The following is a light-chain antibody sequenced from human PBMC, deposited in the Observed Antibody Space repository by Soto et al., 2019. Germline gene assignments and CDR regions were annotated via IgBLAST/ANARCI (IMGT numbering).Light chain of an antibody. V-gene: IGKV3-20*01. Sequence: EIVLTQSPGTLSLSPGERATLSCRASQSVSSNYLAWYQQKPGQAPRLLIFGASSRASGIPDRFSGSGSVTDFTLTIGRLEPEDFAVYYCQQYGRSPAKFGQGTKVEIK. CDR3: QQYGRSPAK. CDR1: QSVSSNY. J-gene: IGKJ1*01. CDR2: GAS.